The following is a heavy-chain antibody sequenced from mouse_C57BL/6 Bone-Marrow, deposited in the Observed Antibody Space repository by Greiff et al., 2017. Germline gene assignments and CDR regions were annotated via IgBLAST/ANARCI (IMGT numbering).Heavy chain of an antibody. V-gene: IGHV1-76*01. CDR3: ARRDYGGSYGYFDV. J-gene: IGHJ1*03. CDR1: GYTFTDYY. CDR2: IYPGSGNT. Sequence: VQLQESGAELVRPGASVKLSCKASGYTFTDYYINWVKQRPGQGLEWIARIYPGSGNTYYNEKFKGKATLTAEKSSSTAYMQLSSLTSEESAVYFCARRDYGGSYGYFDVWGTGTTVTVSS. D-gene: IGHD1-1*01.